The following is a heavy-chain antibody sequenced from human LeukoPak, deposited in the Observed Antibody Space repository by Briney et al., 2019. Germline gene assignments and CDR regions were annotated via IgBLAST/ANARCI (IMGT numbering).Heavy chain of an antibody. D-gene: IGHD2-2*01. Sequence: ASVKVSCKASGYTFTSYGISWVRQAPGQGLEWMGWISAYNGNTNYVQKLQGRVTMTTDTSTSTAYMKLRSLRSDDTAVYYCARDLVVPAAMNFDYWGQGTLVTVSP. CDR1: GYTFTSYG. CDR3: ARDLVVPAAMNFDY. J-gene: IGHJ4*02. V-gene: IGHV1-18*01. CDR2: ISAYNGNT.